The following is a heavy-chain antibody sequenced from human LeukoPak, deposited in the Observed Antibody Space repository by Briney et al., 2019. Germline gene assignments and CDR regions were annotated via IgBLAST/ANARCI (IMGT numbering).Heavy chain of an antibody. V-gene: IGHV1-69*05. CDR2: IIPIFGTA. D-gene: IGHD1-14*01. Sequence: SVKVSCKASGGTFSSYAISWVRQAPGQGLEWMGGIIPIFGTANYAQQFQGRVTITTDESTSTAYMELSSLRSEDTAVYYCARDWSENQPLRGFDPWGQETLVTVSS. CDR3: ARDWSENQPLRGFDP. CDR1: GGTFSSYA. J-gene: IGHJ5*02.